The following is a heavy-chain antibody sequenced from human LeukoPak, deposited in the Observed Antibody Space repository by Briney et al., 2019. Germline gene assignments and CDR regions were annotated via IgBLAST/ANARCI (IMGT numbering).Heavy chain of an antibody. CDR1: GGSFSGYY. CDR2: INHSGST. V-gene: IGHV4-34*01. D-gene: IGHD3-9*01. Sequence: SETLSLTCAVYGGSFSGYYWSWIRQPPGKGLEWIGEINHSGSTNYNPSLKSRVTISVDTSKNQFSLKLSSVTAADTAVYYCARDLRKYDILTGYYIGYFDYWGQGTLVTVSS. CDR3: ARDLRKYDILTGYYIGYFDY. J-gene: IGHJ4*02.